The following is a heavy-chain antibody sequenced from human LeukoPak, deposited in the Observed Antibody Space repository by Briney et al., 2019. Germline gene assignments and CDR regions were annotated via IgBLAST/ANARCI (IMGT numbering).Heavy chain of an antibody. CDR1: GYTFTGYY. V-gene: IGHV1-2*02. D-gene: IGHD6-13*01. Sequence: GASVKVSCKASGYTFTGYYMHWVRQAPGQGLEWMGWINPNSGGTNYAQKFQGRVTMTRDTSISTAYMELSSLRSDDTAVYYCARDVAYSSSWFSHYYYYMDVWGKGTRVTVSS. CDR2: INPNSGGT. CDR3: ARDVAYSSSWFSHYYYYMDV. J-gene: IGHJ6*03.